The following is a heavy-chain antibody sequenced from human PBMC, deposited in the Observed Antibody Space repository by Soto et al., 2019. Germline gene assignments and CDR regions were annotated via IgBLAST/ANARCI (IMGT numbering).Heavy chain of an antibody. CDR1: GSSFSSYA. J-gene: IGHJ6*02. CDR3: AKDFLVGIAAAGAIDGMDV. Sequence: GSLRLSCAASGSSFSSYAMRWVRQTPGKVLEWVSGMSGSGDTTFYADSVRGRFTISRDNSKITLYLQMNSLRAEDTAVYYCAKDFLVGIAAAGAIDGMDVWGQGTTVSVSS. CDR2: MSGSGDTT. V-gene: IGHV3-23*01. D-gene: IGHD6-13*01.